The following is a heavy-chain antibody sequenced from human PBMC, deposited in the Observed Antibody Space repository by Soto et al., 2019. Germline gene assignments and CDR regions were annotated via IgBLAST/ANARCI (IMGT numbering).Heavy chain of an antibody. D-gene: IGHD3-16*02. V-gene: IGHV3-9*01. CDR1: GFTFDDYA. CDR2: ISWNSGSI. J-gene: IGHJ4*02. Sequence: GGSLRLSCAASGFTFDDYAMHWVRQAPGKGLEWVSGISWNSGSIGYADSVKGRFTISRDNAKNSLYLQMNSLRAEDTALYYCAKDIHLGELSLVDYWGQGTLVTVSS. CDR3: AKDIHLGELSLVDY.